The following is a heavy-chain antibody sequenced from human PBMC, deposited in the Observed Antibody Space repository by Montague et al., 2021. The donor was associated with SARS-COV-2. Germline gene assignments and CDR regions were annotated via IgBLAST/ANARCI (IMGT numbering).Heavy chain of an antibody. D-gene: IGHD3-9*01. J-gene: IGHJ3*02. CDR1: GGSITSYY. V-gene: IGHV4-59*01. CDR3: ARTGLGAYDILTGYTVNAFDM. Sequence: ETLSLTCTVSGGSITSYYWTWIRQPPGKGLEWVGRIYYSGSTNYNPSLKSRVTISVDTPKNQFSLKLSSVTAADTAVYYCARTGLGAYDILTGYTVNAFDMWGQGTMVTVSS. CDR2: IYYSGST.